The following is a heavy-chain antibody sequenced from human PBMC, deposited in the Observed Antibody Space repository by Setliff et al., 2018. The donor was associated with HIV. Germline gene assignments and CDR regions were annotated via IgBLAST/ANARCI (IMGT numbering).Heavy chain of an antibody. J-gene: IGHJ4*02. CDR3: ARGEPPASRSGLLY. D-gene: IGHD3-22*01. V-gene: IGHV4-59*01. CDR1: GDDINRDF. CDR2: VQYVGPA. Sequence: SETLSLTCSVSGDDINRDFWTWMRQPPGKGLEWIGHVQYVGPANYNPSLQSRPTLSIDTSKNQFSLKLISVTAADTAVYYCARGEPPASRSGLLYWGQGMLVTVSS.